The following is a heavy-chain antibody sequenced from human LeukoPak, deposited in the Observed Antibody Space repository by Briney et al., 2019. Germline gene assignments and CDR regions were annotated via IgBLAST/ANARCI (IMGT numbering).Heavy chain of an antibody. D-gene: IGHD2-15*01. CDR3: SKGRCSGGSCYGRRFDY. CDR2: LSCSGGST. J-gene: IGHJ4*02. CDR1: GFTFDTYA. V-gene: IGHV3-23*01. Sequence: GGSLRLSCAASGFTFDTYAMSWVRQAPGKGLEWVSGLSCSGGSTFYADSVKARFTISRDNAKNTLYLQMNSLRAEDTGVYYCSKGRCSGGSCYGRRFDYWGQGTLVNVFS.